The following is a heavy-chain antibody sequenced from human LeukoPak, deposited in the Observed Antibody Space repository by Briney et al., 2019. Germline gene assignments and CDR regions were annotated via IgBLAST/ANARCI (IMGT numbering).Heavy chain of an antibody. V-gene: IGHV3-21*01. Sequence: GGSLRLSCAASGFTFSSYSMNWVRQAPGKGLEWVSSISSSSSYIYYADSVKGRFTISRDNAKNSLYLQMNSLRAEDTAVYYCARSSGSPEYFQYWGQGTLVTVSS. CDR3: ARSSGSPEYFQY. CDR2: ISSSSSYI. CDR1: GFTFSSYS. D-gene: IGHD1-26*01. J-gene: IGHJ1*01.